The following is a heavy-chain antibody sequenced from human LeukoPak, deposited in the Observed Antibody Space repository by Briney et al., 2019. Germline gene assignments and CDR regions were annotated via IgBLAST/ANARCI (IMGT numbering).Heavy chain of an antibody. D-gene: IGHD6-19*01. J-gene: IGHJ4*02. CDR2: VNNDGSNT. CDR1: GFSFSSYW. CDR3: ARSSYPYYFDY. Sequence: GGSLRLSCGASGFSFSSYWMHWVRQAPGKGLMWVSRVNNDGSNTTYADSVEGRFTISRDNARNTLYLQMNILRAEDTAVYYCARSSYPYYFDYWGQGTLVTVSS. V-gene: IGHV3-74*01.